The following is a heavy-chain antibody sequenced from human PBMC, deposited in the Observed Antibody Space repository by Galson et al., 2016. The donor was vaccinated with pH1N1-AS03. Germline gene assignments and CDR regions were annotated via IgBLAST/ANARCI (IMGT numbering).Heavy chain of an antibody. Sequence: SVKVSCKASGYSFTNYGINWVRQAPGQGLEWMGWISAYSGDTNFAQKFQGRVTLTTDTSTSTAYMELTRLTADDTAIYYCARDLPSDSGNNFVAGVQFGRYWGQGTLVTVSS. CDR3: ARDLPSDSGNNFVAGVQFGRY. V-gene: IGHV1-18*04. J-gene: IGHJ4*02. CDR1: GYSFTNYG. CDR2: ISAYSGDT. D-gene: IGHD4/OR15-4a*01.